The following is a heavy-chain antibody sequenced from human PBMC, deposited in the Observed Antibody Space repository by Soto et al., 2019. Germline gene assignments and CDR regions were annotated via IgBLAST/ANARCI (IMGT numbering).Heavy chain of an antibody. CDR3: ARWSYLDY. Sequence: GGALRLSCAASGFSFGSYALSWVRPAPGKGLEWVSTLSGSDGKTFYADSVKGRFSISRDTSQSTLYLQMNSLRADDTAMYYCARWSYLDYWGQGTRVRVAS. D-gene: IGHD3-3*01. J-gene: IGHJ4*02. CDR1: GFSFGSYA. V-gene: IGHV3-23*01. CDR2: LSGSDGKT.